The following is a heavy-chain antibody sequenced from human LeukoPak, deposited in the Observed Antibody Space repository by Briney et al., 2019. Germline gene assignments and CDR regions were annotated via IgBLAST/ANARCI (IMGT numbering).Heavy chain of an antibody. J-gene: IGHJ4*02. V-gene: IGHV3-11*04. CDR1: GFTFSDYY. D-gene: IGHD1-26*01. CDR3: ARAMVGGDHYFDY. CDR2: ISSSGSTI. Sequence: GGSLRLSCAASGFTFSDYYMSWIRQAPGKGLEWVSYISSSGSTIYYADSVKGRFTTSRDNAKNSLYLQMNSLRAEDTAVYYCARAMVGGDHYFDYWGQGTLVTVSS.